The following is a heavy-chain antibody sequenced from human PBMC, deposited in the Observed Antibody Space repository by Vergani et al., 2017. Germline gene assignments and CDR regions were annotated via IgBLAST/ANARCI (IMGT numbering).Heavy chain of an antibody. Sequence: EVQLVESGGGLVQPGGSLRLSCAASGFTFSSYEMNWVRQAPGKGLEWVSVIYSGGSTYYADSVKGRFTISRDNSKNTLYLQMNSLRAEDTAVYYCASDVVDRYYYYGMDVWGQGTTVTVS. V-gene: IGHV3-66*02. J-gene: IGHJ6*02. CDR2: IYSGGST. D-gene: IGHD2-21*01. CDR1: GFTFSSYE. CDR3: ASDVVDRYYYYGMDV.